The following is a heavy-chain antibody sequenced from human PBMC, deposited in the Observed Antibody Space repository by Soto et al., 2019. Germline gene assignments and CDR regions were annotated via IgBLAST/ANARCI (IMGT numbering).Heavy chain of an antibody. J-gene: IGHJ4*02. CDR2: ISYDGSNK. D-gene: IGHD3-16*01. CDR3: TREVYDDVWGSCDY. CDR1: GFTFSSSA. V-gene: IGHV3-30-3*01. Sequence: GGSLRLSCPASGFTFSSSAMHWVRQAPGKGLEWVAVISYDGSNKYYADSVKGRFTISRDNSKNTLYLQMNSLRAEDTAVYYCTREVYDDVWGSCDYWGQGTLVTVSS.